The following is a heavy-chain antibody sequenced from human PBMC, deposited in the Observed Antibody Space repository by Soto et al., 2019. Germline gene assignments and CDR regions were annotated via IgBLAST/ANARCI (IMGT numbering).Heavy chain of an antibody. CDR3: ARDLTIFGDDWYFDL. CDR2: IYYSGST. CDR1: GGSISSGGYY. D-gene: IGHD3-3*01. V-gene: IGHV4-31*03. Sequence: QVQLQESGPGLVKPSQTLCLTCTVSGGSISSGGYYWSWIRQHPGKGLEWIGYIYYSGSTYYNPSLKSRVTISVDTSKNQFSLKLSSVTAADTAVYYCARDLTIFGDDWYFDLWGRGTLVTASS. J-gene: IGHJ2*01.